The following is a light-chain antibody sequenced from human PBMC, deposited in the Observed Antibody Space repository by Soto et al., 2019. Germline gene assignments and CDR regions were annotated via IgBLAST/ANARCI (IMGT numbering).Light chain of an antibody. V-gene: IGKV3-15*01. CDR1: QSVSSN. Sequence: ETVMTQSPATLSVSPGERATLSCRASQSVSSNLAWYQQKPGQAPRLLIYGAYTRAAGVPARFSGSGSGTEFTLTITSLQSEDIALYYCQQYNIWPPITFGQGTRLEIK. CDR3: QQYNIWPPIT. CDR2: GAY. J-gene: IGKJ5*01.